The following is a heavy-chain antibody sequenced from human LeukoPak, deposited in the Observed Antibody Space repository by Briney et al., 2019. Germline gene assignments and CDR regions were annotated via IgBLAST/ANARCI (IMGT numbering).Heavy chain of an antibody. Sequence: GASAKVSCKASGGTFSSYAISWVRQAPGQGLEWMGGIIPIFGTANYAQKFQGRVTITADESTSTAYMELSSLRSEDTAVYYCAISGQSDKTTSVYWGQGTLVTVSS. D-gene: IGHD3-10*01. CDR2: IIPIFGTA. V-gene: IGHV1-69*13. CDR3: AISGQSDKTTSVY. CDR1: GGTFSSYA. J-gene: IGHJ4*02.